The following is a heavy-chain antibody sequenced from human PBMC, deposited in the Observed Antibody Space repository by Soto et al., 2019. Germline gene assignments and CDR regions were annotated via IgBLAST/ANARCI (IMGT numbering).Heavy chain of an antibody. CDR2: IYPGDSDT. V-gene: IGHV5-51*01. Sequence: PGESLKISFKGSGYSFTSYWIGWVRQMPGKGLEWMGIIYPGDSDTRYSPSFQGQVTISADKSISTAYLQWSSLKASDTAMYYCASAVDSSSWYGNYGMDVWGQGTTVTSP. CDR3: ASAVDSSSWYGNYGMDV. J-gene: IGHJ6*02. D-gene: IGHD6-13*01. CDR1: GYSFTSYW.